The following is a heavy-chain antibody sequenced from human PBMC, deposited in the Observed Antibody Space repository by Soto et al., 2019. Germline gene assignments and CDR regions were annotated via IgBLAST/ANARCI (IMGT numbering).Heavy chain of an antibody. CDR2: IYYSGST. V-gene: IGHV4-59*08. CDR1: GGSISSYY. J-gene: IGHJ2*01. Sequence: SETLSLTCTVSGGSISSYYWSWIRQPPGKGLEWIGYIYYSGSTNYNPSLKSRVAISVDTSKNQFSLKLSSVTAADTAVYYCARTQGSGPNWYFDLWGRGTLVTVSS. CDR3: ARTQGSGPNWYFDL.